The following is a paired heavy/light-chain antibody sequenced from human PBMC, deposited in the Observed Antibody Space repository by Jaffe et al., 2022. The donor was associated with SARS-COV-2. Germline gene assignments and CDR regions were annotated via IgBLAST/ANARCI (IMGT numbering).Light chain of an antibody. J-gene: IGKJ4*01. CDR1: QSLLFSSNNMNY. Sequence: DIVMAQSPESLAVSLGERATISCKSSQSLLFSSNNMNYLAWYQQKPGQAPKLLIHWASTRESGVPDRFSGSGSGADFTLTISSLQAEDVAIYYCQQYFSTPLTFGGGTRVEIK. CDR3: QQYFSTPLT. CDR2: WAS. V-gene: IGKV4-1*01.
Heavy chain of an antibody. J-gene: IGHJ5*02. D-gene: IGHD1-26*01. V-gene: IGHV1-3*01. CDR1: GYIFTSHA. CDR2: IDPGNGNT. Sequence: QVQLLQSGAVVKKPGASVKVSCKASGYIFTSHAIHWVRQTPGQGLQWMGWIDPGNGNTESLYQLQGRVTISSDKSLSTVYFELTNLTSEDTSIYYCARDFTASYYGKWFDPWGQGTLVTVSS. CDR3: ARDFTASYYGKWFDP.